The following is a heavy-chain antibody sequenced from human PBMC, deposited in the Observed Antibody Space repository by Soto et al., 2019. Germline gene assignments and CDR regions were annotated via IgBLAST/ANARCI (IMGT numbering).Heavy chain of an antibody. J-gene: IGHJ6*02. V-gene: IGHV3-23*01. D-gene: IGHD3-10*01. CDR2: ISGSGGST. CDR3: AKVVFPGVPPSFSMDV. CDR1: GFTFSSYA. Sequence: GGSVRLSCAASGFTFSSYAMSWVRQAPGKGLEWVSAISGSGGSTYYADSVTGRFTISRDNSKNKVYLQIDSLGPEDTAVYYCAKVVFPGVPPSFSMDVSGPAITLSLS.